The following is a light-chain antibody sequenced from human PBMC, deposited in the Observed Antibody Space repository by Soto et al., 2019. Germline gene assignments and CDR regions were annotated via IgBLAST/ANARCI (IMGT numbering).Light chain of an antibody. CDR2: DVN. J-gene: IGLJ7*01. Sequence: QFALTQPASVSGSPGQSITISCTGTSSDIGGYKYVSWYQQHPGKVPKLLIYDVNNRPSGVSDRFSGSKSGNTASLTISGLQAEDEAEYYCCSYTSSTSLIFGGGTQLTVL. V-gene: IGLV2-14*03. CDR1: SSDIGGYKY. CDR3: CSYTSSTSLI.